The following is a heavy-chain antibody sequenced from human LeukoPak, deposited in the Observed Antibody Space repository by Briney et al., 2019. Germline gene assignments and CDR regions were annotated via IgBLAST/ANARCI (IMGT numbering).Heavy chain of an antibody. CDR2: ISAYNGNT. J-gene: IGHJ5*02. D-gene: IGHD6-13*01. CDR3: ARDRYSSSWVWFDP. Sequence: ASVKVSCKASGYTFTSYGISWVRQAPGQGLEWMGWISAYNGNTNYAQKLQGRVTMTTDTSTSTAYMELRSLRSDDTAVYYCARDRYSSSWVWFDPWGQGTLVTVPS. CDR1: GYTFTSYG. V-gene: IGHV1-18*01.